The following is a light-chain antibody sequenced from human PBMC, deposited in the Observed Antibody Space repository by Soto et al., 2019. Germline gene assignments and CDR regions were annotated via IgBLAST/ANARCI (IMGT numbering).Light chain of an antibody. V-gene: IGKV3-15*01. CDR3: QQYNNWLGT. J-gene: IGKJ1*01. CDR2: GAS. CDR1: QSVSSN. Sequence: EIVLTQSPVTLSLSPLEKSTISCRASQSVSSNLAWYQQKPGQAPRLLIYGASTRATGIPARFSGSGSGTEFTLTISSLQSEDFAVYYCQQYNNWLGTFGQGTKVDIK.